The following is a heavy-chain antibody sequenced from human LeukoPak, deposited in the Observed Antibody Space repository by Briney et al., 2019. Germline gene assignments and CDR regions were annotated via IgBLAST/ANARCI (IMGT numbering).Heavy chain of an antibody. CDR1: GGTFSSYA. D-gene: IGHD4-17*01. V-gene: IGHV1-69*13. Sequence: SVKVSCKAAGGTFSSYAISWVRQAPGQGLEWMGGIIPIFGTANYAQKFQGRVTITADESTSTAYMELSSLRSEDTAVYYCARDTGDWGYGDYDYAFDIWGQGTMVTVSS. CDR3: ARDTGDWGYGDYDYAFDI. CDR2: IIPIFGTA. J-gene: IGHJ3*02.